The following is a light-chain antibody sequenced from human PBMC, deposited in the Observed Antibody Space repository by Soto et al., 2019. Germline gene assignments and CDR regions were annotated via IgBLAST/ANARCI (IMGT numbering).Light chain of an antibody. CDR2: DIS. CDR1: QSVSSY. Sequence: EIVLPQSPATLSFSPGERSTLSFRASQSVSSYLAWYQQKPGQAPRLLIYDISSRATGIPDRFSGSVSGTDFTLTITRLEPEDFAVFYCQQYGSSEIIFGQGTRLEI. V-gene: IGKV3-20*01. CDR3: QQYGSSEII. J-gene: IGKJ5*01.